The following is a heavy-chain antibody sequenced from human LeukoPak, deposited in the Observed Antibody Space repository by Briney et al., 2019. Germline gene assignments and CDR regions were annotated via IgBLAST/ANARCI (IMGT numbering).Heavy chain of an antibody. CDR2: ISSSSSYI. CDR1: GFTFSSYA. Sequence: GGSLRLSCAASGFTFSSYAMSWVRQAPGKGLEWVSSISSSSSYIYYADSVKGRFTISRDNAKNSLYLQMNSLRAEDTAVYYCARDSGSYYPDAFDIWGQGTMVTVSS. CDR3: ARDSGSYYPDAFDI. V-gene: IGHV3-21*01. J-gene: IGHJ3*02. D-gene: IGHD1-26*01.